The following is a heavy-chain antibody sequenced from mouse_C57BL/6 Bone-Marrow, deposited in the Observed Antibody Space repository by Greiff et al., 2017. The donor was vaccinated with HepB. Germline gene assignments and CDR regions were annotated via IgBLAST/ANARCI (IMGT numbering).Heavy chain of an antibody. CDR3: ARSLNGKKGYWYFDV. D-gene: IGHD2-1*01. V-gene: IGHV14-3*01. CDR2: IDPANGNT. Sequence: VQLKESVAELVRPGASVKLSCTASGFNIKNTYMHWVKQRPEQGLEWIGRIDPANGNTKYAPKFQGKATLTADTSSNTAYLQLSSLTSEDTAIYYCARSLNGKKGYWYFDVWGTGTTVTVSS. CDR1: GFNIKNTY. J-gene: IGHJ1*03.